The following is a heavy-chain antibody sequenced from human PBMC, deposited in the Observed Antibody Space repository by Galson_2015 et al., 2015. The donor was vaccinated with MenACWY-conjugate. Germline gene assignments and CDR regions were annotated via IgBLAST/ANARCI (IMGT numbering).Heavy chain of an antibody. CDR1: GFNFDDYA. J-gene: IGHJ4*01. CDR3: ARGMVSFGGTIVAFDFDS. V-gene: IGHV3-20*04. Sequence: SLRLSCAASGFNFDDYAMGWVRQVSGKGLEWVAGINFNGGSIDYADSVKGRFTISRDNAKNSLYLQMNSLRAEDTALYYCARGMVSFGGTIVAFDFDSWG. CDR2: INFNGGSI. D-gene: IGHD3-16*01.